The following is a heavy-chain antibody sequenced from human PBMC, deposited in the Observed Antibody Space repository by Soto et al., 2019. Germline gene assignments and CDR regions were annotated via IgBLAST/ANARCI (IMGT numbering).Heavy chain of an antibody. J-gene: IGHJ6*02. D-gene: IGHD1-26*01. CDR3: ASLSGSYSDRYYYYYYGMDV. CDR2: IIPIFGTA. V-gene: IGHV1-69*01. Sequence: QVQLVQSGAEVKKPGSSVKVSCKASGGTFSSYAISWVRQAPGQGLEWMGGIIPIFGTANYAQKFQGRVTINADESTGTAYMELGSLRSEDTAVYYCASLSGSYSDRYYYYYYGMDVWGQGTTVTVSS. CDR1: GGTFSSYA.